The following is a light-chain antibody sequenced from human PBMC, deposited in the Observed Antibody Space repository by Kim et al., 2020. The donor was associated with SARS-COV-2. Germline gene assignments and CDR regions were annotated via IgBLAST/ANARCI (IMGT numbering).Light chain of an antibody. Sequence: DIQMTQSPSSPSASVGDRVAITCRARQSISSYLNWYQQKPGKAPKLLIYAASSLQSGVPSRFSGSGSGTDFTLTISSLQPDDFATYYCQQSDSVPPTFGQGTKVDIK. CDR2: AAS. J-gene: IGKJ1*01. CDR1: QSISSY. CDR3: QQSDSVPPT. V-gene: IGKV1-39*01.